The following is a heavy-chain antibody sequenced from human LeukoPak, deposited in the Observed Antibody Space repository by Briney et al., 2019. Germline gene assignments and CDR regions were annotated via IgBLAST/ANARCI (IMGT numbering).Heavy chain of an antibody. CDR3: ARARCSSTNCYGDFDS. CDR2: ISGYNGNT. D-gene: IGHD2-2*01. V-gene: IGHV1-18*01. J-gene: IGHJ4*02. Sequence: ASVTVSCKASGYTFTSYGINWVRQAPGQGLEWMGWISGYNGNTKYGPKVQGRVTMTRDTSTSTVNMELRSLRSDDTAVYYCARARCSSTNCYGDFDSWGQGTLVTVSS. CDR1: GYTFTSYG.